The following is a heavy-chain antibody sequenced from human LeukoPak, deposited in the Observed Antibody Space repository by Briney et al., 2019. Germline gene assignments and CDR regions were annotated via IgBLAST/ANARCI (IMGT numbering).Heavy chain of an antibody. D-gene: IGHD3-10*01. CDR1: GFTFNNYA. CDR3: AKGQFDSGSGKLFDY. V-gene: IGHV3-23*01. CDR2: ISAGGGGT. J-gene: IGHJ4*02. Sequence: GGSLRLSCAASGFTFNNYAMSWVRQAPGKGLEWVSGISAGGGGTYYADSVKGRFTISRDNSKNTLYLQMDSLRAEDTAVYYCAKGQFDSGSGKLFDYWGQGTLVTVSS.